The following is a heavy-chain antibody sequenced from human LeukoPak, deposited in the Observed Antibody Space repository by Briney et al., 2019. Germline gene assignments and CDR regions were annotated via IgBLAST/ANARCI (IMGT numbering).Heavy chain of an antibody. D-gene: IGHD3-22*01. CDR3: ARAPSMILPYYFDY. Sequence: SETLSLTRSVSNGSISTYFWTWIRQPPGKGLEWIGNVDYSGSTNYNSSLKSRVTISLDTSRSQFSLKLSSVGAADTGVYYCARAPSMILPYYFDYWGQGTLVTVSS. CDR2: VDYSGST. J-gene: IGHJ4*02. V-gene: IGHV4-59*01. CDR1: NGSISTYF.